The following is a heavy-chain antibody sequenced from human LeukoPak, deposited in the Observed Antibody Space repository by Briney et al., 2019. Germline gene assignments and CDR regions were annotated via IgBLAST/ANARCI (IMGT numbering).Heavy chain of an antibody. V-gene: IGHV3-21*01. Sequence: GGSLRLSCAASGFTFSSYSMNWVRQAPGKGLEWVSSISSSSSYIYYADSVKGRFTLSRDNAKHALYLQLNSLRAEDTAVYYCARGSPVSYWGQGTLVTVSS. CDR1: GFTFSSYS. J-gene: IGHJ4*02. CDR3: ARGSPVSY. CDR2: ISSSSSYI. D-gene: IGHD3-16*01.